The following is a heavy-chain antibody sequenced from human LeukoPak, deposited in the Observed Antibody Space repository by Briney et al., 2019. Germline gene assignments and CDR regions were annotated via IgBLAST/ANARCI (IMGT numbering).Heavy chain of an antibody. J-gene: IGHJ4*02. CDR1: VGSISSGDYD. CDR3: ASQDYSSGWYSFDY. D-gene: IGHD6-19*01. Sequence: NPSQSLSLTCTVSVGSISSGDYDWSWIRQPPGKGLEWIGSIYYSGSTYYNPSLKSRATMSGDTSKNQSSLKLNSVTAADTAVYYCASQDYSSGWYSFDYWGQGTLVTVSS. V-gene: IGHV4-30-2*03. CDR2: IYYSGST.